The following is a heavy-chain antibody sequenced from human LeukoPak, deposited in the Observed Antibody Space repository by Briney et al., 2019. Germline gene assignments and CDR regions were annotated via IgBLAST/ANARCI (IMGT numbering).Heavy chain of an antibody. V-gene: IGHV3-23*01. D-gene: IGHD3/OR15-3a*01. J-gene: IGHJ4*02. CDR1: GFTFSSYA. Sequence: PGGSLRLSCTASGFTFSSYAMSWVRQAPGKGLEWVSAISGSGGSTYYADSVTGRFTISRDNSKNTLYLQMNSLRAEDTAVYYCAKDGLGQWPPPNFDYWGQGTLVTVSS. CDR3: AKDGLGQWPPPNFDY. CDR2: ISGSGGST.